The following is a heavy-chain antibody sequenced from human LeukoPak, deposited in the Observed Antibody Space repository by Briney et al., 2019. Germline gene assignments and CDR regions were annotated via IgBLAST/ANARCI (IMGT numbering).Heavy chain of an antibody. J-gene: IGHJ4*02. D-gene: IGHD3-10*01. CDR3: ARQTLVRGVIGNPIEY. V-gene: IGHV4-39*01. Sequence: PSETLSLTCTVSGGSTSSSSYYWGWIRQSPGKGLEWIGSIYYSGSTYYNPSLKSRVTISVDTSENQFSLKLNSVSVADTAVYYCARQTLVRGVIGNPIEYWGQGTLVTVSS. CDR1: GGSTSSSSYY. CDR2: IYYSGST.